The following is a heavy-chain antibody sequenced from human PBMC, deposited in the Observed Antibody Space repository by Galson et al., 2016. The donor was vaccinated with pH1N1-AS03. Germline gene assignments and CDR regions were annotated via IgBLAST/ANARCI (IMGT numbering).Heavy chain of an antibody. Sequence: SVKVSCKASTDNFVDYGISWVRQAPGQGLEWMGGIVPFSVTTVYAQKFQGRISITADESTSTAYMELSSLTSEDTAVYYCARDRYHGLPGDYYESAYWGQGTLVTVSS. V-gene: IGHV1-69*13. CDR3: ARDRYHGLPGDYYESAY. CDR1: TDNFVDYG. D-gene: IGHD3-22*01. CDR2: IVPFSVTT. J-gene: IGHJ4*02.